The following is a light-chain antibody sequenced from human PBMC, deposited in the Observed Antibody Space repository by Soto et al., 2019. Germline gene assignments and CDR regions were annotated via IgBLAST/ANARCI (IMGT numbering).Light chain of an antibody. CDR2: WAS. J-gene: IGKJ2*01. V-gene: IGKV4-1*01. CDR1: QSVLYSSNNKNY. Sequence: DIVMTQSPDSLAVSLGERATINCKSSQSVLYSSNNKNYLAWYQHKPGQPPKVVIYWASTREAGVPDRISGXXXXXXXXXXXXXLQAEDVAVYYCQQYYSTPYTFGQGTKLEIK. CDR3: QQYYSTPYT.